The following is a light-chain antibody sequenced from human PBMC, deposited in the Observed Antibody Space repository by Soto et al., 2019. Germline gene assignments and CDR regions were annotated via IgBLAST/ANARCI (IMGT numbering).Light chain of an antibody. J-gene: IGKJ1*01. CDR1: QSISSW. CDR2: DAS. Sequence: EIQMTQSXXXXSXXXLXISPSTCXASQSISSWLAWYQQKPGKAPKLLIYDASTLQSGVPSRYSGSGSGTEFTLTISNLQPDDFATYYCQQYESYSPWTFGQGTKWIS. CDR3: QQYESYSPWT. V-gene: IGKV1-5*01.